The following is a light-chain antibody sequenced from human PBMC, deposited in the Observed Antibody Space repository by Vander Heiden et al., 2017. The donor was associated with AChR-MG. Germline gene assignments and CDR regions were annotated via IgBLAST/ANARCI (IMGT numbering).Light chain of an antibody. CDR3: QTWCTGIRV. CDR2: LNSDGSH. V-gene: IGLV4-69*01. Sequence: QLVPTQSPSASASLGASVKPTCTLSSGHSTYAIAWHQQQPEKGPRYLMKLNSDGSHNKGDGVPDRFSGSSSGAERYLTISSLQSEDEADYYCQTWCTGIRVFGGGTKLTVL. CDR1: SGHSTYA. J-gene: IGLJ3*02.